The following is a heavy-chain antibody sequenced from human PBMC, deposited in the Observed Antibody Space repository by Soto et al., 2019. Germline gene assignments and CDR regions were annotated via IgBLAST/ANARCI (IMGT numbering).Heavy chain of an antibody. D-gene: IGHD5-18*01. Sequence: SETLSLTCTVSGVSISSGDYFWSWIRQSPGKGREWIGYIYDSGSSYYNPSLKSRVTMSVDTSKNQFSLKLSSVTAADTAVYYCAREKGYISAPKNLDYWGQGTLVTVYS. CDR1: GVSISSGDYF. CDR3: AREKGYISAPKNLDY. J-gene: IGHJ4*02. CDR2: IYDSGSS. V-gene: IGHV4-30-4*01.